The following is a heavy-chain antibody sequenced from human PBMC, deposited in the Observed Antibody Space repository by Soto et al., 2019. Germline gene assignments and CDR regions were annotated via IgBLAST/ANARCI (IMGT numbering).Heavy chain of an antibody. D-gene: IGHD2-2*01. V-gene: IGHV3-23*01. Sequence: GGSLRLSCAASGFTFSSYAMSWVRQAPGKGLEWVSAISGSGGSAYYADSVKGRFTISRDNSKNTLYLQMNSLRAEDTAVYYCAKKSPAAVKYYYYYMDVWGKGTTVTVSS. CDR3: AKKSPAAVKYYYYYMDV. CDR1: GFTFSSYA. CDR2: ISGSGGSA. J-gene: IGHJ6*03.